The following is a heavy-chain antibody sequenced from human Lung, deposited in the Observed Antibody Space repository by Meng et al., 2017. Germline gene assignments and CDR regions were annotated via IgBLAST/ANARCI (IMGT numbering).Heavy chain of an antibody. V-gene: IGHV4-34*02. CDR3: ARGPTTMAHDFDY. J-gene: IGHJ4*02. Sequence: LQVWGAGMCKSAGSLCLLCVVSVGSFNDYYWRWIRQHAGKGLEWIGEINNSGSTNYNPSLESRAPISVDTSQNNLSLKLSSVTAADSAVYYCARGPTTMAHDFDYWGQGTLVTVSS. CDR2: INNSGST. CDR1: VGSFNDYY. D-gene: IGHD4-11*01.